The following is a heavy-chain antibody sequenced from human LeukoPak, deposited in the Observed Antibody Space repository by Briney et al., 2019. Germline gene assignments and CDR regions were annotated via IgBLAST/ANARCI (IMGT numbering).Heavy chain of an antibody. V-gene: IGHV3-23*01. CDR1: GFTSSDYA. CDR3: AELKGAAALLGFDI. CDR2: ISDSGGDT. Sequence: GGSLRLSCAASGFTSSDYAMSWVRQAPGKGLEGVSGISDSGGDTYYADSVKGRFTISRDNSKDTLYLQMNSLRADDTAVYYCAELKGAAALLGFDIWGQGTTVTVSS. J-gene: IGHJ3*02. D-gene: IGHD6-13*01.